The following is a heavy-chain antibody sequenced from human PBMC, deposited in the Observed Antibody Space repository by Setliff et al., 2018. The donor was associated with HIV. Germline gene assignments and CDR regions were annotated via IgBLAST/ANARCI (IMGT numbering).Heavy chain of an antibody. D-gene: IGHD5-12*01. Sequence: GGSLRLSCAASGFTFSSYWMNWVRQAPGKGLEWVSSISSSSSYIYYADSVKGRFTISRDNAKNTLYLQMNSLRAEDTGVYYCHSGYDTEEQSYFDYWGQGTLVTVSS. CDR3: HSGYDTEEQSYFDY. J-gene: IGHJ4*02. V-gene: IGHV3-21*01. CDR2: ISSSSSYI. CDR1: GFTFSSYW.